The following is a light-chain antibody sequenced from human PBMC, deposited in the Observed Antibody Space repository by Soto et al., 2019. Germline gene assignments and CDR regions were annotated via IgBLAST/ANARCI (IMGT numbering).Light chain of an antibody. CDR3: QQYDSYPWT. Sequence: DIQMTKSPSTLSAFVGDRVTITCRTSQSISVWLAWYQQKPGKAPKLLMYKASSLESGVPSRFSGSGSGTEFTLTISSLQSDDFATYYCQQYDSYPWTFGQGTKVEIK. V-gene: IGKV1-5*03. CDR2: KAS. CDR1: QSISVW. J-gene: IGKJ1*01.